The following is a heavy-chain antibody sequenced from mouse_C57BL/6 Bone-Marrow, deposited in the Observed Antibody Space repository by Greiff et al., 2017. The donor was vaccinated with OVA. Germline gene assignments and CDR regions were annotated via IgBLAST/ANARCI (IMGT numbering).Heavy chain of an antibody. CDR3: ARLYFTGAMDY. J-gene: IGHJ4*01. CDR2: IYYSGTI. CDR1: GISITTGNYR. D-gene: IGHD2-1*01. V-gene: IGHV3-5*01. Sequence: EVQLKESGPGLVKPSQTVFLTCTVTGISITTGNYRWSWIRQFPGNKLEWIGYIYYSGTITYNPSLTSRTTITRDTPKNQFFLEMNSLTAEDAATYYCARLYFTGAMDYWGQGTSVTVSS.